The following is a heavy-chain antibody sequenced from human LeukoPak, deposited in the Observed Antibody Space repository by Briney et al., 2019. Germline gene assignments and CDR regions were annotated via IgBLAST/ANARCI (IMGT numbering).Heavy chain of an antibody. D-gene: IGHD1-1*01. J-gene: IGHJ4*02. V-gene: IGHV3-23*01. Sequence: GGSLRLSCAVSGFAFGSEAMSWVRQSPARGLEWVASISPGGGTTYYADYVKGRFTISRGNSNNTLYVQMNSLRAEDTAVYYCAKVRSGSANWALRIFDNWGQGTLVTVSS. CDR2: ISPGGGTT. CDR3: AKVRSGSANWALRIFDN. CDR1: GFAFGSEA.